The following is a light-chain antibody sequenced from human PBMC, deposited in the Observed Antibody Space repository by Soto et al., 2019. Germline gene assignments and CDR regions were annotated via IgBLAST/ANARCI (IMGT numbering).Light chain of an antibody. CDR3: QQSYSTPCT. V-gene: IGKV1-39*01. Sequence: DIQMTQCPSSLSASVGDRVTISCRASQSISTYLNWYQQKPGKAPKFLIYSASSLQSGVPSRFSGSGSGTDFTLTISSLQPEDFATYYCQQSYSTPCTFGQGTKLEIK. CDR1: QSISTY. CDR2: SAS. J-gene: IGKJ2*02.